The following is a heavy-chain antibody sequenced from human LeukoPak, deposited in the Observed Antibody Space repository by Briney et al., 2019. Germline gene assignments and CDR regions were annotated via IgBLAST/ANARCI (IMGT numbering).Heavy chain of an antibody. CDR1: GFTFSGSA. CDR2: IRSKANSYAT. CDR3: TRHRFDTTDMEG. D-gene: IGHD4-11*01. V-gene: IGHV3-73*01. Sequence: PGGSLRLSCAASGFTFSGSAMHWVRQASGKGLEWVGRIRSKANSYATAYAASVKGRFTISRDDSKNTAYLQVNSLKTEDTAVYYCTRHRFDTTDMEGWGQGTLVTVSS. J-gene: IGHJ4*02.